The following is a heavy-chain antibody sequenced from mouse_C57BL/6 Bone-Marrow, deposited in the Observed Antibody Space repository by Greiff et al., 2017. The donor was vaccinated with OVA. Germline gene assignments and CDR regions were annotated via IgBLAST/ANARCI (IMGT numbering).Heavy chain of an antibody. V-gene: IGHV1-62-2*01. CDR2: FYPGSGSI. D-gene: IGHD1-1*01. J-gene: IGHJ1*03. CDR1: GYTFTEYT. Sequence: VQLQQSGAELVKPGASVKLSCKASGYTFTEYTIHWVKQRSGQGLEWIGWFYPGSGSIKYNEKFKDKATLTADKSSSTVYMELSRLTSEDSAVYFCARHEDRSTTVEDWYFDVCGTGTTVTVSS. CDR3: ARHEDRSTTVEDWYFDV.